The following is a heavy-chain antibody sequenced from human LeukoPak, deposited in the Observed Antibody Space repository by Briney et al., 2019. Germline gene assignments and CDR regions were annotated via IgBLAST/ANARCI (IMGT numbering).Heavy chain of an antibody. CDR1: GYTFTSYY. CDR2: INPSGDPT. V-gene: IGHV1-46*01. Sequence: ASVKVSCTASGYTFTSYYMHWVRQAPGQGLEWVGIINPSGDPTTYAQTFQGRVTMTSDMSTSTVYMELSSLRSEDTAVYYCARSSGYYSSLFYMHVWGKGTTVTVSS. D-gene: IGHD3-22*01. J-gene: IGHJ6*03. CDR3: ARSSGYYSSLFYMHV.